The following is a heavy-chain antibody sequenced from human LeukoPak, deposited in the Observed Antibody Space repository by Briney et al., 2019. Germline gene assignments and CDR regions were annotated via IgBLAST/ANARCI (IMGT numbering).Heavy chain of an antibody. D-gene: IGHD3-22*01. CDR3: ARATYYYDSSGSADAFDI. CDR1: GGSISSSNW. Sequence: SGTLSLTCAVSGGSISSSNWWSWVRQPPGKGLEWIGEIYHSGSTNYNPSPKSRVTISVDKSKNQYSLKLSSVTAADTAVYYCARATYYYDSSGSADAFDIWAKGQWSPSLQ. J-gene: IGHJ3*02. V-gene: IGHV4-4*02. CDR2: IYHSGST.